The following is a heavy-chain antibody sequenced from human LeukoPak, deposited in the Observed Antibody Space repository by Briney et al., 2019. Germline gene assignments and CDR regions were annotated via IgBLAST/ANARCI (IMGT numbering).Heavy chain of an antibody. D-gene: IGHD2/OR15-2a*01. CDR3: ATNLIGAGEYFQQ. V-gene: IGHV3-11*01. J-gene: IGHJ1*01. Sequence: GGSLRLSCAASGLRFSDYYVSWIRQAPGKGLQWVSYISSGGDIMHYANSVKGRFTSSRDNAKNSGYLEMNSLGAEDTAVYYCATNLIGAGEYFQQWGQGTLVTVSS. CDR2: ISSGGDIM. CDR1: GLRFSDYY.